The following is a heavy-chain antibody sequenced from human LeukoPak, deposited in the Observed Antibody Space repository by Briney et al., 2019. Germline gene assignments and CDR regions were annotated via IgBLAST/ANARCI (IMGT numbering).Heavy chain of an antibody. CDR1: GGTFSSYA. Sequence: ASVKVSCKASGGTFSSYAISWVRQAPGQGLEWMGGIIPIYGMANYAQNFQGRVTITADDSTSTAYMELSSLRSDDTAVYCCARQGGPYYSDSRDSSHVDFDCWGQGTLVTVSS. CDR2: IIPIYGMA. D-gene: IGHD3-22*01. V-gene: IGHV1-69*13. J-gene: IGHJ4*02. CDR3: ARQGGPYYSDSRDSSHVDFDC.